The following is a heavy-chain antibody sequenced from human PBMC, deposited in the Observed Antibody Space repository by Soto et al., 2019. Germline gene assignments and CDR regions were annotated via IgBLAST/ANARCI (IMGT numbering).Heavy chain of an antibody. CDR3: ARGSYDYGDVDY. V-gene: IGHV4-30-2*05. CDR2: IYYSGST. CDR1: GGSISSGCYS. J-gene: IGHJ4*02. D-gene: IGHD4-17*01. Sequence: PSETLSLTCAVSGGSISSGCYSWSWIRQPPGKGLEWIGYIYYSGSTYYNPSLKSRVTISVDTSKNQFSLKLSSVTAADTAVYYCARGSYDYGDVDYWGQGTLVTVSS.